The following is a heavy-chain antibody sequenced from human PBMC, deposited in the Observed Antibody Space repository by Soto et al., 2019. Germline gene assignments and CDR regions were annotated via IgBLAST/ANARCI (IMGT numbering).Heavy chain of an antibody. Sequence: SETLSLTCSVSGGSIITSRSYWAWIRQPPGKGLEWLANIFYSGSTFYNPSLASRVSVSVDTSKNEFSLKLRSVTAADTAVYYCARQPTTGDTDLWFDPWGQGTLVTVSS. J-gene: IGHJ5*02. D-gene: IGHD2-21*01. CDR1: GGSIITSRSY. CDR3: ARQPTTGDTDLWFDP. V-gene: IGHV4-39*01. CDR2: IFYSGST.